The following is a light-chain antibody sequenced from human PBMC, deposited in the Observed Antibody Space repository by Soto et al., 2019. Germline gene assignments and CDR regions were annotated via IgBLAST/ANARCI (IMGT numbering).Light chain of an antibody. V-gene: IGLV2-14*01. CDR3: CSYAGSYTYV. CDR2: EVS. Sequence: QSALTQPASVSGSPGQSITISCTGTSSDVGGYNYVSWYQQHPGKAPKLMIYEVSNRPSGVSNRFSGSKSGSTASLTISGLQAEDEADYYCCSYAGSYTYVFGTGTKVTVL. CDR1: SSDVGGYNY. J-gene: IGLJ1*01.